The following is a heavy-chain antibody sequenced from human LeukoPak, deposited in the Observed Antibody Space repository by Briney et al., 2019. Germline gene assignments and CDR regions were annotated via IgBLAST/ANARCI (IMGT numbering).Heavy chain of an antibody. CDR2: IGSSGTTI. CDR1: GFTFSDYY. V-gene: IGHV3-11*04. Sequence: GGSLRLSCAPSGFTFSDYYMSWIRQAPGKGLEWVSYIGSSGTTIYYADSVKGRFTISRDNAKNSLFLQMNSLRAEDTAVYYCARDRMTTVTNDAFDIWGQGTMVTVSS. CDR3: ARDRMTTVTNDAFDI. J-gene: IGHJ3*02. D-gene: IGHD4-17*01.